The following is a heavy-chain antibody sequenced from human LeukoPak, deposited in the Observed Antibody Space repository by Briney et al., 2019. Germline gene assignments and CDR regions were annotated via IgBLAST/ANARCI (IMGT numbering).Heavy chain of an antibody. CDR1: GGTFSSYA. D-gene: IGHD5-24*01. CDR3: ARDRGDGYNYSPFDY. CDR2: IIPIFGTA. V-gene: IGHV1-69*05. Sequence: SVKVSCKASGGTFSSYAISWVRQAPGQGLEWMGRIIPIFGTANYAQKFQGRVTITTDESTSTAYMELSSLRSEDTAVYYCARDRGDGYNYSPFDYWGQGTLVTVSA. J-gene: IGHJ4*02.